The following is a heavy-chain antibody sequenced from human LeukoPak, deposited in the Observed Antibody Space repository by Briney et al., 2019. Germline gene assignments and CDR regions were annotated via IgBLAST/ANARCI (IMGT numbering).Heavy chain of an antibody. Sequence: SETLSLTCTVSGGSISSYYWSWIRQPPGKGLEWIGYIYYSGSTNYNPSLKSRVTISVDTSKNQFSLKLSSVTAADTAVYYCARDYRVGYNYGDFYGMDVWGQGTTVTVS. V-gene: IGHV4-59*01. CDR1: GGSISSYY. D-gene: IGHD5-18*01. CDR3: ARDYRVGYNYGDFYGMDV. J-gene: IGHJ6*02. CDR2: IYYSGST.